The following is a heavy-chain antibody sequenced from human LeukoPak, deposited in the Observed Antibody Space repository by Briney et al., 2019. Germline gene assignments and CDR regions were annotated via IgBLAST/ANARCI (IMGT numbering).Heavy chain of an antibody. Sequence: PGRSLRLSCAASGFTFSNYAMSWVRQAPGKGLEWVSTFSFNGVTTYYADSAKGRFTISRDNSKNTVYLQMNNLRAEDAAVYYCAKGGYSSGRYFYYYMDVWGEGTTVTVSS. V-gene: IGHV3-23*01. D-gene: IGHD5-18*01. CDR2: FSFNGVTT. J-gene: IGHJ6*03. CDR1: GFTFSNYA. CDR3: AKGGYSSGRYFYYYMDV.